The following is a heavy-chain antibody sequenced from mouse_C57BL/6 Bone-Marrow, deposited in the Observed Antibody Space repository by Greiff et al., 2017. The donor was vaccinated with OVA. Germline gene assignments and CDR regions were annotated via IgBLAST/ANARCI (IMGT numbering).Heavy chain of an antibody. CDR1: YFAFMASA. CDR2: FTMYSDAT. V-gene: IGHV1-49*01. D-gene: IGHD2-1*01. CDR3: ASGNYFAY. Sequence: QVQLQQSGAELVRPGSSVKLSCKASYFAFMASAMHWVKQRPGHGLEWIGSFTMYSDATEYSENFKGKATLTANTSSSTVYMELSSLTSEDSAVYYCASGNYFAYWGQGTLVTVSA. J-gene: IGHJ3*01.